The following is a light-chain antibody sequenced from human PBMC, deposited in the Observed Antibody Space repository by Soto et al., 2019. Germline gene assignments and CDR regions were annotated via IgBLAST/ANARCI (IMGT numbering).Light chain of an antibody. CDR2: DAS. CDR3: QQYNSYSWT. V-gene: IGKV1-5*01. J-gene: IGKJ1*01. CDR1: QSISSW. Sequence: DIQMTQSPSTLSASVGDRVTITCRASQSISSWLAWYQQKPGKAPKLLIYDASSLESGVPSRFSGSGSGIEFTLTISSLQPDDFATYYCQQYNSYSWTFGQGTKVDI.